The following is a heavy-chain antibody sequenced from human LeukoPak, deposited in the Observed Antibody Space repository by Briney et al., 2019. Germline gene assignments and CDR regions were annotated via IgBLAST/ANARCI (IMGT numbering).Heavy chain of an antibody. Sequence: ETLSLTCAVYGGSFSGYYWSWVRQAPGKGLEWVANIKQDGSEKYYVDSVKGRFTISRDNAKNSLYLQMNSLRAEDTAVYYCARPNSSWDFDYWGQGTLVTVSS. CDR3: ARPNSSWDFDY. CDR2: IKQDGSEK. J-gene: IGHJ4*02. D-gene: IGHD6-13*01. CDR1: GGSFSGYY. V-gene: IGHV3-7*01.